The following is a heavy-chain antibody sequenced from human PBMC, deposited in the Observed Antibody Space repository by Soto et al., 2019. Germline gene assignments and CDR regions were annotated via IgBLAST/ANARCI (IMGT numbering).Heavy chain of an antibody. D-gene: IGHD2-2*01. V-gene: IGHV3-30-3*01. CDR2: ISYDGSNK. Sequence: PGGSLRLSCAASGFTFSSYAMHWVRQAPGKGLEWVAVISYDGSNKYYADSVKGRYTISRDNSKNTLYLQMTNLRAEDTAWYYCGRDTIVLVPVSMYPGSAPPGRHGMGLWGQGTRVSVSS. CDR1: GFTFSSYA. CDR3: GRDTIVLVPVSMYPGSAPPGRHGMGL. J-gene: IGHJ6*02.